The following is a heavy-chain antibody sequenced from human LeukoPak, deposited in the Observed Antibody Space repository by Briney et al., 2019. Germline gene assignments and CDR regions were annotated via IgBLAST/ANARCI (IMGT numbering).Heavy chain of an antibody. CDR1: GFTFSSYA. Sequence: GGSLRLSCAASGFTFSSYAMSWVRQAPGKGLEWVSAISGSGGSTYYADSVKGRFTISSDNSKNTLYLQMNSLRAEDTAVYYCAKVRSGSSWYSRSPFDPWGQGTLVTVSS. CDR3: AKVRSGSSWYSRSPFDP. CDR2: ISGSGGST. J-gene: IGHJ5*02. V-gene: IGHV3-23*01. D-gene: IGHD6-13*01.